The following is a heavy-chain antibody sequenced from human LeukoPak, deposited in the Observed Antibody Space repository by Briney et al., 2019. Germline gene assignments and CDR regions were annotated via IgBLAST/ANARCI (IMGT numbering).Heavy chain of an antibody. CDR1: GGSFTTYY. J-gene: IGHJ5*02. CDR2: IDSSGTT. Sequence: SETLSLTCTVSGGSFTTYYWSWIRQPAGRGLEWIGHIDSSGTTNYNPSLKSRVTISVDTSKNQFSLKLNSVTAADTAVYYCARHYGYTSSWYSGGWFDPWGQGTLVTVSS. V-gene: IGHV4-4*07. CDR3: ARHYGYTSSWYSGGWFDP. D-gene: IGHD6-13*01.